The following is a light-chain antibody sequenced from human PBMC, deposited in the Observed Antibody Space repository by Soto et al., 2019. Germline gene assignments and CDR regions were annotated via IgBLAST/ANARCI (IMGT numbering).Light chain of an antibody. CDR1: TGAVTSNHH. CDR3: LLSYNAARV. Sequence: QAVVTQEPSLTVSPGGTVTLTCGSSTGAVTSNHHPYWFQQKAGQAPRTLIYDTSNKHSWTPARFSGSLLGDKAALTLSGALPEDEAQYYCLLSYNAARVFGGGTKLTFL. V-gene: IGLV7-46*01. J-gene: IGLJ2*01. CDR2: DTS.